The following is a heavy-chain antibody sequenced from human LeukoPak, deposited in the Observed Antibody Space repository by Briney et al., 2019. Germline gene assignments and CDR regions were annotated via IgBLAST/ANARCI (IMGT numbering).Heavy chain of an antibody. V-gene: IGHV4-4*02. CDR1: GGSITSTNY. CDR3: LRESGPFSPFGH. Sequence: PSETLSLTCGVSGGSITSTNYWSWVRQPPGQGLKLIREISLSGYTGFKPSHRSRVTMSLEESTKHLSLNLASVTAADTAVYYCLRESGPFSPFGHWGQGILVSVTS. CDR2: ISLSGYT. J-gene: IGHJ4*02. D-gene: IGHD1-26*01.